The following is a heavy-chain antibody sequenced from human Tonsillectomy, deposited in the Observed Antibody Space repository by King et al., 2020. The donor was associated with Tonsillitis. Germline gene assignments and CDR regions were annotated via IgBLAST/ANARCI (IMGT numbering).Heavy chain of an antibody. J-gene: IGHJ4*02. CDR3: AKAPSCLFYRGHY. CDR1: GFTFSSYA. CDR2: ITGSGGST. V-gene: IGHV3-23*04. D-gene: IGHD3-3*01. Sequence: QLVQSGGGLVQPGGSLRLSCAASGFTFSSYAMNWVRQAPGKGLEWVSGITGSGGSTYYADPVKGRFSISRDNSKNTVYLQMNSLRAEDTAVYYCAKAPSCLFYRGHYWGQGPLVTVPS.